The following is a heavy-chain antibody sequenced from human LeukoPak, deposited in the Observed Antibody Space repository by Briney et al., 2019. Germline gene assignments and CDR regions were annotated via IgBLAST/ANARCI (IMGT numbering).Heavy chain of an antibody. V-gene: IGHV4-39*01. CDR1: GGSISSSSYY. D-gene: IGHD3-3*01. CDR2: IYYSGST. J-gene: IGHJ5*02. Sequence: SETLSLTCTVSGGSISSSSYYWGWIRQPPGKGLEWIGSIYYSGSTYYNPSLKSRVTISVDTSKNQFSLKLSSVTAADTAVYYCAGHSGGFLEWFTWFDPWGQGTLVTVSS. CDR3: AGHSGGFLEWFTWFDP.